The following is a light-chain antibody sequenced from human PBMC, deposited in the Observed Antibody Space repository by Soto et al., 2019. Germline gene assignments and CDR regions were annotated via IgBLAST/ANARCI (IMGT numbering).Light chain of an antibody. CDR1: QSVTSRY. V-gene: IGKV3-20*01. Sequence: EIVLTQSPGTLSLSPGERATLSCRASQSVTSRYIAWYQQKPGQAPRVLIYSASTRATGIPDRFSGSGSGTDFTLIVSRLEPEDFALYYCNQYGHSPQTFGQGTKVEIK. CDR2: SAS. J-gene: IGKJ1*01. CDR3: NQYGHSPQT.